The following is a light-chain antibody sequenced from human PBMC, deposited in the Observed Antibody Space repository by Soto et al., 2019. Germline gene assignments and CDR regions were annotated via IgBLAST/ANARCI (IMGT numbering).Light chain of an antibody. Sequence: QAVVTQESSLTVSPGGTVTLTCASSTGAVTSGFYANWFQRKPGQVPRPLIYSTSNRHSWTPARFSGSLLGGKAALTLSGVQPEDEAEYYCLLFFGDALLLFGGGTQLTVL. CDR1: TGAVTSGFY. V-gene: IGLV7-43*01. J-gene: IGLJ2*01. CDR3: LLFFGDALLL. CDR2: STS.